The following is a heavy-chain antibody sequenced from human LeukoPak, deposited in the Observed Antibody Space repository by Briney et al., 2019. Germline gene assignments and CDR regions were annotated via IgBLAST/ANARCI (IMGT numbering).Heavy chain of an antibody. CDR1: GFTFDDYA. CDR2: ISWNSGSI. V-gene: IGHV3-9*01. J-gene: IGHJ4*02. CDR3: PNAAAMNY. D-gene: IGHD2-2*01. Sequence: SGGSLRLSCAASGFTFDDYAMHWVRQAPGKGLEWVSGISWNSGSIGYADSVKGRFTISRDNAKNSLYLQMNSLRAEDTALYYCPNAAAMNYWGQGTLVTVSS.